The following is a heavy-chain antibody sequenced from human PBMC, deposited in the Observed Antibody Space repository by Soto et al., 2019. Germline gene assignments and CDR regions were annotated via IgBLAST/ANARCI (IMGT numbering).Heavy chain of an antibody. CDR3: ARDNWNTV. J-gene: IGHJ3*01. V-gene: IGHV3-9*01. CDR1: GFTFDDYA. Sequence: PWGSLRLSCAASGFTFDDYAMHWVRQAPGKGLEWVSGISWNSGSIGYADSVKGRFTISRDNAENTVFLQMNSLRAEDTAVYYCARDNWNTVWGQGTMVTVSS. D-gene: IGHD1-1*01. CDR2: ISWNSGSI.